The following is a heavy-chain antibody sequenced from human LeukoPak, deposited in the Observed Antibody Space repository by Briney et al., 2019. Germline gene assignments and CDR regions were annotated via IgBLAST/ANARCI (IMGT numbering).Heavy chain of an antibody. J-gene: IGHJ4*02. D-gene: IGHD2-2*01. V-gene: IGHV4-34*01. CDR3: ARARYCSGTSCYYAYYFDY. CDR1: GGSFSGYY. CDR2: INHSGST. Sequence: TSEALSLTCAVYGGSFSGYYRSWIRQPPGKGLEWIGEINHSGSTNYNPSLKSRVTISVDTSKNQFSLKLSSVTAADTAVYYCARARYCSGTSCYYAYYFDYWGQGTLVTVSS.